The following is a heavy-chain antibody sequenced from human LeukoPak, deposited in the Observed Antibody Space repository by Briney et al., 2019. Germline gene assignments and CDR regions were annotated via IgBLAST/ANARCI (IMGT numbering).Heavy chain of an antibody. V-gene: IGHV3-11*06. Sequence: GGSLRLSCAASGFTFSDYYMSWIRQAPGKGLEWVSYISSSSSYTNYADSVKGRFTISRDNAKNSLYLQMSSLRAEDTAVYYCARVLGSGWFFDYWGQGTLVTVSS. J-gene: IGHJ4*02. CDR2: ISSSSSYT. CDR3: ARVLGSGWFFDY. D-gene: IGHD6-19*01. CDR1: GFTFSDYY.